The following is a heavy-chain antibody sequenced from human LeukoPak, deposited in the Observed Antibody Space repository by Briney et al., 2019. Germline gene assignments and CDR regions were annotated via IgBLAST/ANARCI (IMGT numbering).Heavy chain of an antibody. V-gene: IGHV6-1*01. Sequence: SQTLSLTCAIAGDSVSRNSGAWNWIRQSPSRCLEWLGRTYQRSQWRKDYAPYVKSRIPINPDTSKNQFSLELKSVTPEDTAVYYCARGVAGTGFDYWDQGTLVTVSS. D-gene: IGHD1-1*01. CDR2: TYQRSQWRK. CDR3: ARGVAGTGFDY. CDR1: GDSVSRNSGA. J-gene: IGHJ4*02.